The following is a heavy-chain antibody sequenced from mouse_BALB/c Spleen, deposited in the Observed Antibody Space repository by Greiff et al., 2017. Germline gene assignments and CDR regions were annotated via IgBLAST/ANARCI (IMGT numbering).Heavy chain of an antibody. V-gene: IGHV5-6*01. CDR2: ISSGGSYT. CDR3: ARHSFDY. J-gene: IGHJ2*01. Sequence: EVHLVESGGDLVKPGGSLKLSCAASGFTFSSYGMSLVRQTPDKRLEWVATISSGGSYTYYPDSVKGRFTISRDNAKNTLYLQMSSLKSEDTAMYYCARHSFDYWGQGTTLTVSS. CDR1: GFTFSSYG.